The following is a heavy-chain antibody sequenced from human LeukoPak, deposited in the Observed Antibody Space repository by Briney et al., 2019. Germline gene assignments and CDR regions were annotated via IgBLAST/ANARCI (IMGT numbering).Heavy chain of an antibody. CDR1: GGTFSSYA. Sequence: SVKVSCKASGGTFSSYAISWVRQAPGQGLEWMGGIIPIFGTANYAKKFQGRVTITADESTSTAYMELSSLRSDDTAVYYCARGGYCSSTSCLPDWFDPWGQGTLVTVSS. J-gene: IGHJ5*02. D-gene: IGHD2-2*01. V-gene: IGHV1-69*13. CDR3: ARGGYCSSTSCLPDWFDP. CDR2: IIPIFGTA.